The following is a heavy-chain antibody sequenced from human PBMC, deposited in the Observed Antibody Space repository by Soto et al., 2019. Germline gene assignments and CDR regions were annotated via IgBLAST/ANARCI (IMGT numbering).Heavy chain of an antibody. D-gene: IGHD2-15*01. CDR2: IFYSGST. V-gene: IGHV4-59*01. CDR3: AKERGGYDYSYVMDG. Sequence: SETLSLPFTVSGGSINSYYSSWIRQPPGKGLEWIGYIFYSGSTNYNPSLKSRVTISVDRSKSQFSLKLNSVTAADTAVYYCAKERGGYDYSYVMDGWGQVTKVTVAS. CDR1: GGSINSYY. J-gene: IGHJ6*02.